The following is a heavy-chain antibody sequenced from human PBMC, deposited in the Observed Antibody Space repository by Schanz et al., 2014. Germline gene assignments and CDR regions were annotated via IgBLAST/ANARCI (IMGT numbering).Heavy chain of an antibody. Sequence: QLVESGGGLVKPGRSLRLSCAASGFAFSSYSMNWVRQAPGKGLEWVSSITIGSNYIYYTDSVKGRFTISRDNANNSLYLQMNSLRAEDTAVYYCARDAITFGGVIGAFDIWGQGTTVTVSS. V-gene: IGHV3-21*01. D-gene: IGHD3-16*01. CDR3: ARDAITFGGVIGAFDI. CDR1: GFAFSSYS. J-gene: IGHJ3*02. CDR2: ITIGSNYI.